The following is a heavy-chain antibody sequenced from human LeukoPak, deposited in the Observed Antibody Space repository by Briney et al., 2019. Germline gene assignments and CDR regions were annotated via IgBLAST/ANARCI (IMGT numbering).Heavy chain of an antibody. Sequence: GGSLRLSCAASGFTFSSYAMSWVRQAPGKGLEWVAVISYDGSNKYYADSVKGRFTISRDNSKNTLYLQMNSLRAEDTAVYYCAREVSPSLHYYDSSGYPDYWGQGTLVTVSS. CDR2: ISYDGSNK. D-gene: IGHD3-22*01. CDR1: GFTFSSYA. CDR3: AREVSPSLHYYDSSGYPDY. V-gene: IGHV3-30-3*01. J-gene: IGHJ4*02.